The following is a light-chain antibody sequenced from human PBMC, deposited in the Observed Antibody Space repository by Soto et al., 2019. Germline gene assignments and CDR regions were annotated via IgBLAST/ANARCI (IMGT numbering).Light chain of an antibody. J-gene: IGKJ1*01. V-gene: IGKV1-39*01. CDR1: QSISSY. Sequence: DIQMTQSPSSLSASVGDRVTITCRASQSISSYLNWYQQKPGKAPKLLIYAASSLQSGVPSRFSGSGSGTDFTRTISSLQPEDFATYYCQQRKTFGQGTKVELK. CDR3: QQRKT. CDR2: AAS.